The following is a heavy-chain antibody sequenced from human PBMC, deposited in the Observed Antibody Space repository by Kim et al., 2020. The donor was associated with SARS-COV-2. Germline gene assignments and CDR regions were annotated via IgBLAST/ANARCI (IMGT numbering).Heavy chain of an antibody. D-gene: IGHD3-22*01. Sequence: KGRCTISRDNSKDALDLQMNSLRAEDTAVYYCAKDQRIVVVITTSGIFDYWGQGTLVTVSS. V-gene: IGHV3-23*01. J-gene: IGHJ4*02. CDR3: AKDQRIVVVITTSGIFDY.